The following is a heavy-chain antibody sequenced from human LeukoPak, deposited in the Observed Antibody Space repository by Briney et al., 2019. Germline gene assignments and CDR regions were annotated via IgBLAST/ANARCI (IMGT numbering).Heavy chain of an antibody. CDR2: ISSSGSYT. CDR3: ARDGWSVQHPHGY. D-gene: IGHD2-15*01. V-gene: IGHV3-11*06. Sequence: PGGSLRLSCAASGFTFSDYYMSWIRQAPGKGLGWVSYISSSGSYTNYADSVKGRFTISRDNAKNSLYLQMNSLRAEDTAVYYCARDGWSVQHPHGYWGQGTLVTVPS. CDR1: GFTFSDYY. J-gene: IGHJ4*02.